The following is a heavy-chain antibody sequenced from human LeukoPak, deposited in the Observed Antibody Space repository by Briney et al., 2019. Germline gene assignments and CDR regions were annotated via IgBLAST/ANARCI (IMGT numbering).Heavy chain of an antibody. D-gene: IGHD4-17*01. CDR3: ARSITSTGTGDY. V-gene: IGHV4-61*05. CDR2: IYYSGST. Sequence: ETLSLTCTVSGGSISSSSYYWGWIRQPPGKGLEWIGYIYYSGSTNYNPSLKSRVTISVDTSKNQFSLKLSSVTAADTAVYYCARSITSTGTGDYWGQGTLVTVSS. J-gene: IGHJ4*02. CDR1: GGSISSSSYY.